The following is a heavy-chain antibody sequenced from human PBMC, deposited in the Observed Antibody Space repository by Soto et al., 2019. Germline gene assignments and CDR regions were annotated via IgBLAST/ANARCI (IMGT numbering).Heavy chain of an antibody. Sequence: QVQLVQSGAEVKKPGASVKVSCKTSGYTFTSYGISWVRQAPGQGLEWMGWISAYNGNTNYAQKLQXXXTXXTATSTSTAYMELRSLRSDDTAVYYCASSLLVGYGLEGESAWGQGPLVTVSS. J-gene: IGHJ4*02. CDR3: ASSLLVGYGLEGESA. V-gene: IGHV1-18*01. D-gene: IGHD5-18*01. CDR1: GYTFTSYG. CDR2: ISAYNGNT.